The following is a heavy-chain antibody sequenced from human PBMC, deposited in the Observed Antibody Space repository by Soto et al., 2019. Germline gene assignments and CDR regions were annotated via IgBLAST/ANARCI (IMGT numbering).Heavy chain of an antibody. CDR1: GYTFTSYG. Sequence: QVQLVQSGAEVKKPGASVKVSCKASGYTFTSYGISWVRQAPGQGLEWMGWISAYNGNTNYAQKLHGRVTMTTDTSTRTDYMELRCLKSDDTAVYYGARDPLPNYCSSTSCYVGYFDYWGQGTLVTVSS. CDR3: ARDPLPNYCSSTSCYVGYFDY. CDR2: ISAYNGNT. J-gene: IGHJ4*02. V-gene: IGHV1-18*01. D-gene: IGHD2-2*01.